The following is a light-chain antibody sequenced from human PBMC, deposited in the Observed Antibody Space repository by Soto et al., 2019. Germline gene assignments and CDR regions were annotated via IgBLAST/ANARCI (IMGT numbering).Light chain of an antibody. J-gene: IGLJ2*01. V-gene: IGLV2-23*03. Sequence: QSALTQPASVSGSPGQSITISCTGTSSDVGSYNLVSWYQQHPGKAPKLMIYEGNKRPSGVSNRFSVSKSGNTASLTISGLQAEDEADYYCRSYAGSSTFVVFGGGTKLTVL. CDR3: RSYAGSSTFVV. CDR1: SSDVGSYNL. CDR2: EGN.